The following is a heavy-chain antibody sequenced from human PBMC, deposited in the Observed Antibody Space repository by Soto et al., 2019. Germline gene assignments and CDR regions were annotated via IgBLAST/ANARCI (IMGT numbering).Heavy chain of an antibody. D-gene: IGHD3-10*01. CDR1: GGSISSYY. CDR2: IYYSGST. V-gene: IGHV4-59*08. CDR3: ARRTNYYGSGSYYSLSPNWFDP. J-gene: IGHJ5*02. Sequence: SETLSLTCTVSGGSISSYYWSWIRQPPGKGLEWIGYIYYSGSTNYNPSLKSRVTISVDTSKNQFSLKLSSVTAADTAVYYCARRTNYYGSGSYYSLSPNWFDPWGQGTLVTVSS.